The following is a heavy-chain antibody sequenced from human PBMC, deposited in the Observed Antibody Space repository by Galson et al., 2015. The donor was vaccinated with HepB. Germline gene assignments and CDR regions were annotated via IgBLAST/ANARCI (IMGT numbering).Heavy chain of an antibody. CDR3: ARGFQHGSVYYYYYMDV. CDR2: IYTSGST. D-gene: IGHD6-25*01. CDR1: GGSISSDNYY. J-gene: IGHJ6*03. Sequence: TLSLTCTVSGGSISSDNYYWSWIRQPAGRGLEWIGRIYTSGSTNYNPSLMSRVTMSVDTSKKQFSLKLSSVTAADTAVYYCARGFQHGSVYYYYYMDVWGKGPTVTVSS. V-gene: IGHV4-61*02.